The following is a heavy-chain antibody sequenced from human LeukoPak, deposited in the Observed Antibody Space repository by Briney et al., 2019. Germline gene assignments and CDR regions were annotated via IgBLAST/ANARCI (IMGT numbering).Heavy chain of an antibody. CDR1: GFTFSSYE. Sequence: GGSLRLSCAASGFTFSSYEMNWVRQAPGKGLEWVSYISSSGSTIYYADSVKGRFTISRDNAKNSLYLQMNSLRAEDTAVYYCARDCSSTSCPDFDYWGQGTLVTVSS. CDR3: ARDCSSTSCPDFDY. V-gene: IGHV3-48*03. CDR2: ISSSGSTI. J-gene: IGHJ4*02. D-gene: IGHD2-2*01.